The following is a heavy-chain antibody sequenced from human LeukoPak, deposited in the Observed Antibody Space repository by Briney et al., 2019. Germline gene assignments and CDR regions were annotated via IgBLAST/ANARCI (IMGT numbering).Heavy chain of an antibody. D-gene: IGHD3-10*01. Sequence: SETLSLTCTVSGGSISSYYWSWIRQPPGKGLEGIGYIYYSGSTYYNPPLKSRVTISVDTSKNQFSLKLSSVTAADTAVYYCARQGGTITMVRGVKNWFDPWAQGTLVTVSS. V-gene: IGHV4-59*08. CDR1: GGSISSYY. CDR3: ARQGGTITMVRGVKNWFDP. J-gene: IGHJ5*02. CDR2: IYYSGST.